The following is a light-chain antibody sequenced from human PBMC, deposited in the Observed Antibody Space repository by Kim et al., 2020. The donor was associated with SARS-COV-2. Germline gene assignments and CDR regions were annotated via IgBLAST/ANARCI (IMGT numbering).Light chain of an antibody. CDR2: GAS. J-gene: IGKJ4*01. CDR1: QDIRNN. Sequence: EIVMTQSPATLSVSPGERVILSCRASQDIRNNLAWYQQKPGQAPRLLMHGASIRANGIPARFSGSGSRTEFTLTISSMQSEDFAVYYCQQYDIWPPLTFGGGTKVDIK. V-gene: IGKV3-15*01. CDR3: QQYDIWPPLT.